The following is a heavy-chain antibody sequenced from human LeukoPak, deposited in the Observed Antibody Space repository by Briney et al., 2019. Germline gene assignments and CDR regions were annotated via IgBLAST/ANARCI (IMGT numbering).Heavy chain of an antibody. CDR3: ARAPAAAGTQTSGRFDP. J-gene: IGHJ5*02. V-gene: IGHV1-69*04. CDR2: IIPILGIA. D-gene: IGHD6-13*01. Sequence: ASVKVSCKASGGTFSSYAISWVRQAPGQGLEWVGRIIPILGIADYAQKFQGRVTITADKSTSTAYMELSSLRSEDTAVYYCARAPAAAGTQTSGRFDPWGQGTLVTVSS. CDR1: GGTFSSYA.